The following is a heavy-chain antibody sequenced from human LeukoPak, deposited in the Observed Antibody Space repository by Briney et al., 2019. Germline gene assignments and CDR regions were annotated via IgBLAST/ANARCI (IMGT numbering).Heavy chain of an antibody. CDR1: GGSISSVDYY. V-gene: IGHV4-30-4*01. CDR3: AREPVSTYCSGDCYSPFDY. CDR2: IYDSGNT. J-gene: IGHJ4*02. Sequence: PSETLSLTCTVSGGSISSVDYYWSWIRQPPGKGLEWIGYIYDSGNTYYNPSLNSRVTISVDTSKNQFSLELTSVTAADTAVYYCAREPVSTYCSGDCYSPFDYWGQGILVTVSS. D-gene: IGHD2-21*02.